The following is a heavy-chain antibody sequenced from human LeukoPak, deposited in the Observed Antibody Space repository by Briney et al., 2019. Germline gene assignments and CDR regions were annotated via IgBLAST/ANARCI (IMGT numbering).Heavy chain of an antibody. Sequence: PGGSLRLSCAASGFSFRSYAMSWVRQAPGKGLEWVSGIIGGGGSTYYADSVKGRFTISGDNSRNTLFLQMNSLRAEDTAVYYCAHGAMYQLDYWGQGTLVTVSS. J-gene: IGHJ4*02. V-gene: IGHV3-23*01. CDR2: IIGGGGST. D-gene: IGHD2-2*01. CDR1: GFSFRSYA. CDR3: AHGAMYQLDY.